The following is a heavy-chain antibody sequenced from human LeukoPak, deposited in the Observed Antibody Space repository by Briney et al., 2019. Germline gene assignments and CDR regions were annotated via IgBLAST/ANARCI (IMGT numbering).Heavy chain of an antibody. D-gene: IGHD3-10*01. V-gene: IGHV3-30-3*01. CDR2: ISYDGSNK. J-gene: IGHJ4*02. CDR3: ARDVPYGSGSYYNVESAEVTDY. CDR1: GFTFSTYA. Sequence: PGRSLRLSCAASGFTFSTYAMHWVRQAPGKGLEWVAVISYDGSNKYYADSVKGRFTISRDNSKNTLYLQMNSLRAEDTAVYYCARDVPYGSGSYYNVESAEVTDYWGQGTLVTVSS.